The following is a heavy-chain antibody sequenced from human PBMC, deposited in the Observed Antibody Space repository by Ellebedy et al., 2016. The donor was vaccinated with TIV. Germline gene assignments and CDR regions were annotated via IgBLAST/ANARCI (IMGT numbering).Heavy chain of an antibody. D-gene: IGHD3-10*01. CDR1: GGSISSYY. CDR3: ARRRGSLHYYGSWSQPKRWFDP. Sequence: MPSETLSLTCTVSGGSISSYYWSWIRQPAGKGLEWIGRIYTSGSTNYNPSLKSRVTMSVDTSKNQFSLKLSSVTAADTAVYYCARRRGSLHYYGSWSQPKRWFDPWGQGTLVTVSS. J-gene: IGHJ5*02. V-gene: IGHV4-4*07. CDR2: IYTSGST.